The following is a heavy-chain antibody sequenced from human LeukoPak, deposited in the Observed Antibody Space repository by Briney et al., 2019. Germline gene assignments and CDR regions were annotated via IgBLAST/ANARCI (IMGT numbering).Heavy chain of an antibody. CDR3: ARERVAVGAFDI. CDR1: GFTFTNAW. J-gene: IGHJ3*02. CDR2: IRSKTDGGTT. D-gene: IGHD6-19*01. V-gene: IGHV3-15*01. Sequence: GGSLRLSCAASGFTFTNAWMSWVRQAPGQGLEWLGRIRSKTDGGTTDYAAPVKGRFTISRDNSKNTLYLQMNSLRAEDTAVYYCARERVAVGAFDIWGQGTMVTVSS.